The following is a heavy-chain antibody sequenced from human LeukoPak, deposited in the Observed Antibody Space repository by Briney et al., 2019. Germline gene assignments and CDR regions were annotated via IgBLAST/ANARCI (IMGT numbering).Heavy chain of an antibody. Sequence: ASETLSLTCTVSGGSISSYYWSWIRQPPGKGLEWIGYIYYSGSTNYNPSLKSRVTISVDTSKNQFSLKLSSVTAADTAVYYCATRGYCSSTSCSPGGYYYYMDVWGKGTTVTVSS. V-gene: IGHV4-59*01. CDR3: ATRGYCSSTSCSPGGYYYYMDV. J-gene: IGHJ6*03. D-gene: IGHD2-2*01. CDR1: GGSISSYY. CDR2: IYYSGST.